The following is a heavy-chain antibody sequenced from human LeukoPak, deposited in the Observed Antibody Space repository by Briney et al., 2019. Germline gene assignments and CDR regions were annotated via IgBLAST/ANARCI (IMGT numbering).Heavy chain of an antibody. J-gene: IGHJ4*02. Sequence: GASVNVSCKVSGYTLTALSMHWVRQAPGKGLEWMGGFHPEDGETIYAQKFQGRVTMTEDTSTNIAYMELSRLRSEDTAVYYCVYGSGNWGQGTLVTVSS. CDR2: FHPEDGET. V-gene: IGHV1-24*01. CDR1: GYTLTALS. CDR3: VYGSGN. D-gene: IGHD3-10*01.